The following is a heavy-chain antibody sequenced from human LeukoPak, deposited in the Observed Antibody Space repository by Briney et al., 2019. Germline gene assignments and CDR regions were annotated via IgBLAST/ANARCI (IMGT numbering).Heavy chain of an antibody. J-gene: IGHJ6*03. CDR2: IYYSGST. CDR3: AGDVWVAARLNYYYYMDV. D-gene: IGHD6-6*01. Sequence: SETLSLTCTVSGGSISSYYWSWIRQPPGKGLEWIGYIYYSGSTNYNPSLKSRVTISVDTSKNQFSLKLSSVTAADTAVYYCAGDVWVAARLNYYYYMDVWGKGTTVTVSS. V-gene: IGHV4-59*01. CDR1: GGSISSYY.